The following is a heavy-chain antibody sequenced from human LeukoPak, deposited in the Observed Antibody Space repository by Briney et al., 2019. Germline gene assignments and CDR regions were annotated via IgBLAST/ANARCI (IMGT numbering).Heavy chain of an antibody. V-gene: IGHV3-33*01. CDR2: IWYDGNNK. J-gene: IGHJ4*02. CDR1: GFTFSSYG. CDR3: ARSTSSEYDIYHFDY. D-gene: IGHD3-9*01. Sequence: PGRSLRLSCAASGFTFSSYGMHWVRQAPGKGLEWVAVIWYDGNNKYYADSVKGRFTISRDNSKNTLYLQMNSLRAEDTAVYYCARSTSSEYDIYHFDYWGQGTVVTVSS.